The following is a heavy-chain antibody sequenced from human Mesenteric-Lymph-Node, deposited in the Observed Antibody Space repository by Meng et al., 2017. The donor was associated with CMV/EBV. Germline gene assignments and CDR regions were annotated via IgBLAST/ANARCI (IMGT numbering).Heavy chain of an antibody. CDR2: ISSSGSTI. V-gene: IGHV3-11*01. J-gene: IGHJ4*02. CDR3: ARDSQYSSSPVTFDY. D-gene: IGHD6-6*01. Sequence: GGSLRLSCAASGFTFSNAWMSWVRQAPGKGLEWVSYISSSGSTIYYADSVKGRFTISRDNAKNSLYLQMNSLRAEDTAVYYCARDSQYSSSPVTFDYWGQGTLVTVSS. CDR1: GFTFSNAW.